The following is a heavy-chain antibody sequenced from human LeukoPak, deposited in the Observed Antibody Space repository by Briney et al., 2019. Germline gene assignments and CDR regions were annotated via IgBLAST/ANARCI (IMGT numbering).Heavy chain of an antibody. CDR1: GFTFSTFG. CDR3: AKVLRSSSFDY. J-gene: IGHJ4*02. D-gene: IGHD1-26*01. CDR2: VRYDGTNK. V-gene: IGHV3-30*02. Sequence: GGSLRLSCAASGFAASGFTFSTFGMHWVRQAPGEGLEWVAFVRYDGTNKYYADSVKGRFTISRDDSKNTLYLQMNSLRVEDTAVYYCAKVLRSSSFDYWGQGTLVTVSS.